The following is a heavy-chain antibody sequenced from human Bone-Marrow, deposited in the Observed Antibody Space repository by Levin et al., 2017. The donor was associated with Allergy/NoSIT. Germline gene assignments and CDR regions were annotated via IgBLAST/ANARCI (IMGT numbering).Heavy chain of an antibody. D-gene: IGHD6-19*01. CDR2: IDPSDSET. Sequence: GGSLRLSCKGSGYSFTAYWVAWVRQLPGRGLEWMGVIDPSDSETRYSPSFQGQVTISADRSINTAYLQWSSLKASDTAIYYCARLKGAPVSGHFDFWGQGTLVTVSS. V-gene: IGHV5-51*01. J-gene: IGHJ4*02. CDR3: ARLKGAPVSGHFDF. CDR1: GYSFTAYW.